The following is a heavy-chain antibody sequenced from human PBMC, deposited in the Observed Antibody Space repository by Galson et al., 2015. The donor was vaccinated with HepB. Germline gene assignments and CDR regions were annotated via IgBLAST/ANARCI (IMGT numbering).Heavy chain of an antibody. D-gene: IGHD2-15*01. V-gene: IGHV3-11*06. CDR3: ATMPRTPDS. CDR2: ISGRSSDK. CDR1: GFTFSDYY. Sequence: SLRLSCAASGFTFSDYYMSWIRQAPGKGLEWLSYISGRSSDKKYADSVKGRFTISRDNAKKSLYLQMNSLRAEDTAVYYCATMPRTPDSWGQGTLVTVSS. J-gene: IGHJ4*02.